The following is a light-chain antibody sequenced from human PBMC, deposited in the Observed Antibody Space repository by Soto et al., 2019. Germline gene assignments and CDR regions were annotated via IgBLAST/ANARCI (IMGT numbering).Light chain of an antibody. CDR1: ESVGSN. V-gene: IGKV3-20*01. CDR2: GAT. CDR3: QHYGGSLTWT. J-gene: IGKJ1*01. Sequence: VLTQSPGTLSLSPGESATLSCRASESVGSNLAWYQQKPGQAPRLLIYGATSRATDIPDRFSGSGSGTDFTLTISRLEPEDFAVYYCQHYGGSLTWTFGQGTKVDIK.